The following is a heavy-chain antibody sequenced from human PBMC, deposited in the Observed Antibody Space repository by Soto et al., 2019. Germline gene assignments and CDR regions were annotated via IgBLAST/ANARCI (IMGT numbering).Heavy chain of an antibody. CDR3: ARGYCTTSICDPWFDP. V-gene: IGHV5-51*01. CDR1: GYAFTSYW. J-gene: IGHJ5*02. Sequence: GESLKISCTGWGYAFTSYWIAWVRQMPGKGLEWMGIIYPGDSDTRYSPSFQGQVTISADKSITTAYLQWSSLKASDTAMYYCARGYCTTSICDPWFDPWGQGTLVTVSS. D-gene: IGHD2-8*01. CDR2: IYPGDSDT.